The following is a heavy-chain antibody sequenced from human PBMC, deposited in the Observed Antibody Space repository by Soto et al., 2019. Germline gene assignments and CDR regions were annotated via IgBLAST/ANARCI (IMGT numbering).Heavy chain of an antibody. CDR3: AGDPDSHYNDSHASSYP. CDR1: GGTFSTYT. Sequence: QVQLVQSGAEVKKPGSSVKVSCKASGGTFSTYTITWVRQAPGKGLEWMGRIIPIIGIINYAQKFQGRVTISADKFTETAYMELTGLRSDDTAVYYCAGDPDSHYNDSHASSYPWGQGTLVTVSS. D-gene: IGHD3-16*01. J-gene: IGHJ5*02. CDR2: IIPIIGII. V-gene: IGHV1-69*08.